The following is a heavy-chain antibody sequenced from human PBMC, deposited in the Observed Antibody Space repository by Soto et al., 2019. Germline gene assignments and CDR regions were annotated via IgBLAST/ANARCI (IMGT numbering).Heavy chain of an antibody. J-gene: IGHJ6*03. CDR1: GYSFTSYW. CDR2: IYPGDSDT. CDR3: ARHRHDFCPYYYHLDV. V-gene: IGHV5-51*01. Sequence: GESLKISCKGSGYSFTSYWIGWVRQMPGKGLEWMGIIYPGDSDTRYSPSFQGQVTISADKSISTAYLQWSSLKASDTAMYYCARHRHDFCPYYYHLDVWGKGTRVTVSS. D-gene: IGHD3-3*01.